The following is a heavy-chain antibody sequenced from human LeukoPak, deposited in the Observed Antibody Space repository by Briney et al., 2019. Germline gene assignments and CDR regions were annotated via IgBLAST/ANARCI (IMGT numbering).Heavy chain of an antibody. D-gene: IGHD3-3*01. CDR1: GYTITSYA. CDR2: INTNTGNP. V-gene: IGHV7-4-1*02. Sequence: GASVKVSCKASGYTITSYAMNWVRQAPGQGLEWMGWINTNTGNPTYAQGFTGRFVFSLDTSVSTAYLQISSLKAEDTAVYYCARVGISITIFGVVIIDGGFDYWGQGTLVTVSS. J-gene: IGHJ4*02. CDR3: ARVGISITIFGVVIIDGGFDY.